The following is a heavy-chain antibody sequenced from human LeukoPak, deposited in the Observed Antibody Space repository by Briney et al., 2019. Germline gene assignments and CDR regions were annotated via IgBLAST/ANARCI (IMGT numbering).Heavy chain of an antibody. D-gene: IGHD3-22*01. CDR2: VTSSGGST. CDR1: LFSFSTYA. CDR3: VKRSSSGYHYDY. Sequence: PVGSLRLSCSASLFSFSTYAMHSVGQAPGQELEYVSDVTSSGGSTYYADSVKGTFTISRDNSKNTLYLQMSSLRAEDTAVYYCVKRSSSGYHYDYWGQGTLVTVSS. V-gene: IGHV3-64D*06. J-gene: IGHJ4*02.